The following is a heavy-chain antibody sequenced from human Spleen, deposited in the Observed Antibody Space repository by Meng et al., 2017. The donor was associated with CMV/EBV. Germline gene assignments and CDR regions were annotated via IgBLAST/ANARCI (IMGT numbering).Heavy chain of an antibody. D-gene: IGHD1-26*01. J-gene: IGHJ4*02. CDR2: ISAYTGNT. V-gene: IGHV1-18*01. Sequence: ASVKVSCKTSNYTFTSHGISWVRQAPGQGLEWMGWISAYTGNTNYAQRFQGRVTLTTDTSTSTAYMELRSLTSYDTAVYYCATIPVGATPTDYWGQGTLVTVSS. CDR3: ATIPVGATPTDY. CDR1: NYTFTSHG.